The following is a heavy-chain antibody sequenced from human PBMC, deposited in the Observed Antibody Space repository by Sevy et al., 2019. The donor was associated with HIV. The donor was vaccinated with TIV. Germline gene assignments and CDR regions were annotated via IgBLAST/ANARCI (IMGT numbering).Heavy chain of an antibody. CDR3: ARKDVEMATIIGFDY. J-gene: IGHJ4*02. CDR1: GFTFSDYY. Sequence: GGSLRLSCAASGFTFSDYYMSWIRQAPGKGLEWVSYISSSGSTIYYAYSVNGRFTISGDNAKNSLYLQMNSLGAEDTAVYYCARKDVEMATIIGFDYWGQGTLVTVSS. D-gene: IGHD5-12*01. V-gene: IGHV3-11*04. CDR2: ISSSGSTI.